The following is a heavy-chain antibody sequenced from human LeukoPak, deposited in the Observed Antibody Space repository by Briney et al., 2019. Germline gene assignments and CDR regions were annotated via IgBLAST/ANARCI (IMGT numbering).Heavy chain of an antibody. V-gene: IGHV3-7*01. J-gene: IGHJ4*02. CDR3: ASMGIAAAGLPYYFDY. CDR1: RFTFSSYW. CDR2: IKQDGSEK. D-gene: IGHD6-13*01. Sequence: HPGGSLRLSCAASRFTFSSYWMSWVRQAPGKGLEWVANIKQDGSEKYYVDSVKGRFTISRDNAKNSLYLQMDSLRAEDTAVYYCASMGIAAAGLPYYFDYWGQGTLVTVSS.